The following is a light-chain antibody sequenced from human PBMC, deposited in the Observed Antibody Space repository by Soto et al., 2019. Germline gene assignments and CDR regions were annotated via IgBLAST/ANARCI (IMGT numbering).Light chain of an antibody. CDR2: SNN. J-gene: IGLJ7*01. CDR3: AAWDDSLNGAV. V-gene: IGLV1-44*01. Sequence: QSVLTQPPSASGTPGQRVTISCSGSSSNLGSNTVNWYQQLPGTPPKLLIYSNNQRPSGVPDRFSGSKSGTSASLAISGLQSEDEADYYCAAWDDSLNGAVFGGGTQLTVL. CDR1: SSNLGSNT.